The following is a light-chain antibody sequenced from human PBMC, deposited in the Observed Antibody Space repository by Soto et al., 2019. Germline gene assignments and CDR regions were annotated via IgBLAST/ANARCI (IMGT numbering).Light chain of an antibody. CDR3: QQYNDWPGT. J-gene: IGKJ5*01. Sequence: EIVMTQSPATLSVAPGESVTLSCRASQLFSSNLAWYQRRPGQAPRLLXXGSSTRATGVPPRFSGSASGTEFTLTISSLQSEDFGVYYCQQYNDWPGTFGKGTRLEIK. V-gene: IGKV3-15*01. CDR2: GSS. CDR1: QLFSSN.